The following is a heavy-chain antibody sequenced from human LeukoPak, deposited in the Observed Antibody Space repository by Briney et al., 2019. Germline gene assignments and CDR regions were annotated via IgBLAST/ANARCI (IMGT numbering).Heavy chain of an antibody. V-gene: IGHV3-23*01. Sequence: GGSLSLSCEASGFPFSSNAMTWVRKAPGKGLEWVSGISDRANTAHYADSVKGRFTISRDNSKNTLHLQMNSLTPEDTAVYFCAKQTTGYYGSGIDYWGQGTLVTVSS. CDR1: GFPFSSNA. J-gene: IGHJ4*02. CDR2: ISDRANTA. D-gene: IGHD3-10*01. CDR3: AKQTTGYYGSGIDY.